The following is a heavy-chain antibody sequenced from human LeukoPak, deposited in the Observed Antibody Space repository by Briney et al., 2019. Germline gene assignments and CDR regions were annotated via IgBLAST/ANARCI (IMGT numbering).Heavy chain of an antibody. D-gene: IGHD5-18*01. CDR3: AKPHLSVVDTPYFDD. CDR1: GFTFDDYA. Sequence: GGSLRLSCAASGFTFDDYAMHWVRQAPGKGLEWVSLIIWNGISTYYADSVKGRFTISRDNNKNSLYLQMNSLRAEDTDLYYCAKPHLSVVDTPYFDDWGQGTLVTVSS. V-gene: IGHV3-43D*03. CDR2: IIWNGIST. J-gene: IGHJ4*02.